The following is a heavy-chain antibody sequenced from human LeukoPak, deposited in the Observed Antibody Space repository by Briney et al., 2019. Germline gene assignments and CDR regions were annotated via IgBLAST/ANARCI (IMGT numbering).Heavy chain of an antibody. CDR2: IYYSGST. J-gene: IGHJ6*02. CDR3: ARGSGTIFGVVNPNDYYYYYGMDV. Sequence: KPSETLSLTCTVSGGSTSSYYWSWIRQPPGKGLEWIGYIYYSGSTNYNPSLKSRVTISVDTSKNQFSLKLSSVTAADTAVYYCARGSGTIFGVVNPNDYYYYYGMDVWGQGTTVTVSS. V-gene: IGHV4-59*01. D-gene: IGHD3-3*01. CDR1: GGSTSSYY.